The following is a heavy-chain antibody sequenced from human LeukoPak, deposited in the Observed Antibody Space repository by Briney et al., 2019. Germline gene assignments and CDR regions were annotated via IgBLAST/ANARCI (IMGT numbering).Heavy chain of an antibody. J-gene: IGHJ4*02. CDR1: GFTFRSYW. CDR2: INGDGSST. V-gene: IGHV3-74*01. D-gene: IGHD2-8*01. CDR3: AKQDIVLMVYAIDY. Sequence: GGSLRLSCAASGFTFRSYWMHWVRQAPGKGLVWVSRINGDGSSTSYADSVKGRFTISRDNSKNTLYLQMNSLRAEDTAVYYCAKQDIVLMVYAIDYWGQGTLVTVSS.